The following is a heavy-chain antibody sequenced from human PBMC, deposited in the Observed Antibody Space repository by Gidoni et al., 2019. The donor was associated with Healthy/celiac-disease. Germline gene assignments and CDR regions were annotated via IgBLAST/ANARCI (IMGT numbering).Heavy chain of an antibody. V-gene: IGHV4-59*08. CDR1: GGSISSYY. CDR3: ARLVFGRYYYYGMDV. J-gene: IGHJ6*02. CDR2: IYYSGST. Sequence: QVQLQESGPGLVKPSETLSPTCTVSGGSISSYYWSWIRQPPGKGLEWIGYIYYSGSTNYNPSLKSRVTISVDTSKNQFSLKLSSVTAADTAVYYCARLVFGRYYYYGMDVWGQGTTVTVSS. D-gene: IGHD3-10*01.